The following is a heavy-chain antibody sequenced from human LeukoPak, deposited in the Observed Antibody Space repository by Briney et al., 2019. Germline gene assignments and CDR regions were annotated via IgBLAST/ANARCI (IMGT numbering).Heavy chain of an antibody. CDR2: IRYDGTNK. J-gene: IGHJ4*02. Sequence: QPGGSLKLSCSAAGFTFSSYGMHWVRQAPGKGLEWVAFIRYDGTNKYYADSVKGRFTTSIDNSKSTLYLQMNSLRAEDTAVHYCAKEVEVAGTKYYFDYWGQGTLVTAAS. CDR3: AKEVEVAGTKYYFDY. CDR1: GFTFSSYG. D-gene: IGHD6-19*01. V-gene: IGHV3-30*02.